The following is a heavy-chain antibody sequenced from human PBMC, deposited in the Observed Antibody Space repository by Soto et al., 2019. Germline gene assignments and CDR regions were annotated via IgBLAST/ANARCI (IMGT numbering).Heavy chain of an antibody. CDR3: ARESPYCGGDCYAGRITDNYFDY. CDR1: GFTFSSYA. J-gene: IGHJ4*02. Sequence: QVQLVESGGGVVQPGRSLRLSCAASGFTFSSYAMHWVRQAPGKGLEWVAVISYDGSNKYYADSVKGRFTISRDNSKNTLYLQMSSLRAEDTAVYYCARESPYCGGDCYAGRITDNYFDYWGQGTLVTVSS. V-gene: IGHV3-30-3*01. D-gene: IGHD2-21*02. CDR2: ISYDGSNK.